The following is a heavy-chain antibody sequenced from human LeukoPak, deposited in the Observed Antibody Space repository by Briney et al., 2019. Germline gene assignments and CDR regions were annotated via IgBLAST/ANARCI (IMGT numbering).Heavy chain of an antibody. V-gene: IGHV1-69*05. Sequence: SVKVSCKASGGTFSSYAISWVRQAPGQGLEWMGRIIPIFGTANYAQKFQGRVTITTDESTSIAYMELSSLRSEDTAVYYCAREGSITMVRGVILFDYWGQGTLVTVSS. J-gene: IGHJ4*02. CDR2: IIPIFGTA. CDR1: GGTFSSYA. D-gene: IGHD3-10*01. CDR3: AREGSITMVRGVILFDY.